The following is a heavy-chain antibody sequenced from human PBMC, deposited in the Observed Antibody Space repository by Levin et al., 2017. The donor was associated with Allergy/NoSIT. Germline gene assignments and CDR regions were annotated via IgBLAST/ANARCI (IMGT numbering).Heavy chain of an antibody. Sequence: KISCKASGFTFTSSAVQWVRQARGQRLEWIGWIVVGSGNTNYAQKFQERVTITRDMSTSTAYMELSSLRSEDTAVYYCAAGPLWFGDPGYYYYGMDVWGQGTTVTVSS. V-gene: IGHV1-58*01. CDR3: AAGPLWFGDPGYYYYGMDV. CDR2: IVVGSGNT. D-gene: IGHD3-10*01. J-gene: IGHJ6*02. CDR1: GFTFTSSA.